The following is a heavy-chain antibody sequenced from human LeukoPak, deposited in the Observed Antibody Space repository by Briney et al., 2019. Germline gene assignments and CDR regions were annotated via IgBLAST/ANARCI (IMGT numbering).Heavy chain of an antibody. J-gene: IGHJ4*02. V-gene: IGHV3-7*03. D-gene: IGHD3-10*01. CDR2: MNEYGGDI. CDR1: GFNFGGFS. Sequence: GGSLRLSCAASGFNFGGFSMSWVRQAPGKGLEWVTHMNEYGGDIFYVDSVKDRFTISRDNAKNSLYLQMNSLRAEDTALYYCAKGGKVVRGVIIAQGYFDYWGQGTLVTVSS. CDR3: AKGGKVVRGVIIAQGYFDY.